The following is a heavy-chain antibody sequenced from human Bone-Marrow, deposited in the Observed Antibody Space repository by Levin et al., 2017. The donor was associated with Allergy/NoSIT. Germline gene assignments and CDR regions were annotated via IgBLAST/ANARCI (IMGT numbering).Heavy chain of an antibody. CDR1: GVTVTSNY. V-gene: IGHV3-66*01. Sequence: GESLKISCAASGVTVTSNYMTWVRQAPGRGLEYVSLFYSSGGTDYADSVKGRFTISRDSAKNMVYLEMNSLSVADTAVYYCATKKGYTGYGVLPFWGRGTLVTVSS. J-gene: IGHJ4*02. CDR2: FYSSGGT. D-gene: IGHD5-12*01. CDR3: ATKKGYTGYGVLPF.